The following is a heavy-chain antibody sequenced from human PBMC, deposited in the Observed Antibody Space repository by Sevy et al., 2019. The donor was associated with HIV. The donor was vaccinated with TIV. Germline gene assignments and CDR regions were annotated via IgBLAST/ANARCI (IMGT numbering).Heavy chain of an antibody. CDR2: IYYSGST. Sequence: SETLSLTCTVPGGSVSSGSYYWSWIRQPPGKGLEWIGYIYYSGSTNYNPSLKSRVTISVDTSKNQFSLKLSSVTAADTAVYYCARADGYYDSSGRELAFDIWGQGTMVTVSS. V-gene: IGHV4-61*01. J-gene: IGHJ3*02. CDR1: GGSVSSGSYY. CDR3: ARADGYYDSSGRELAFDI. D-gene: IGHD3-22*01.